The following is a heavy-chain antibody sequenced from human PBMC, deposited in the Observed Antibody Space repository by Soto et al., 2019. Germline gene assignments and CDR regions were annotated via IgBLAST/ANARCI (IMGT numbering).Heavy chain of an antibody. Sequence: DVQLLESGGGLVQPEGSLRLSCAASGFTFSSYAMSWVRQAPGEGLEWVSTIDGSGGITFYADSVKGRFTISRDNSRNTVYLQMNSLRGDDTALYYCVKNSGWFNTWGQGALVTVSS. V-gene: IGHV3-23*01. J-gene: IGHJ5*02. CDR3: VKNSGWFNT. CDR1: GFTFSSYA. D-gene: IGHD3-10*01. CDR2: IDGSGGIT.